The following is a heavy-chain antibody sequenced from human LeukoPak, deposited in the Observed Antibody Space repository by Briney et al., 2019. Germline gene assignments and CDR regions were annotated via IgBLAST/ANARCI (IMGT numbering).Heavy chain of an antibody. V-gene: IGHV3-74*03. D-gene: IGHD1-20*01. CDR3: VSLGGITVTGPYDFDC. Sequence: GGSLRLSCVTSGFTFSGNWMNWVRQAPGKGLVWVSRISGDGSDITYADSVKGRFTISRDNARNTLYLQMNSLRVEDTAVYYCVSLGGITVTGPYDFDCWGQGTVVTVSS. CDR2: ISGDGSDI. CDR1: GFTFSGNW. J-gene: IGHJ4*02.